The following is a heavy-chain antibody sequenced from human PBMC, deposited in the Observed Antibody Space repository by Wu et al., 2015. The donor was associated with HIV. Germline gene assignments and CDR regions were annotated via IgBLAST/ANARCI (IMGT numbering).Heavy chain of an antibody. CDR1: GYTFTGYY. J-gene: IGHJ3*01. CDR2: INPKSGGT. V-gene: IGHV1-2*02. CDR3: FVYFRYQLPDTNDTFDV. D-gene: IGHD2-2*01. Sequence: QVQLVQSGAEVKKPGASVKVSCKASGYTFTGYYMHWVRQAPGQGLEWMGWINPKSGGTNYAQKFQGRVTMTRDTSISTVYMELSRLRSDDTAVYYCFVYFRYQLPDTNDTFDVWGQGTNGHRLF.